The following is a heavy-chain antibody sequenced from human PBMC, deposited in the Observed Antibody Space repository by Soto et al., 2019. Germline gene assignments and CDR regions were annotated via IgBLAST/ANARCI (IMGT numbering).Heavy chain of an antibody. D-gene: IGHD1-26*01. J-gene: IGHJ6*02. Sequence: PGGSLRLSCAASGFTFSSRAMSWVRQAPGKGLEWVSGISDSGGSTYYADSGKGRFTISRDNSKNTLYLQMNSLRAEDTAVYYCAKDRKRVGGTSFYNGLDVWGQGTTVTVSS. V-gene: IGHV3-23*01. CDR1: GFTFSSRA. CDR2: ISDSGGST. CDR3: AKDRKRVGGTSFYNGLDV.